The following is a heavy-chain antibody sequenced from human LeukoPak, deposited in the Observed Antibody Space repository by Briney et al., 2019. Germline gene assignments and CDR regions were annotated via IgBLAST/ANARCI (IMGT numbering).Heavy chain of an antibody. Sequence: GGSLRLSCAASGFTFSSYAMSWVRQAPGKGLEWVSVIYSGGNTYYADSVKGRFTISRDNSKNTLYLQMNSLRAEDTAVYYCARDRIAVAGTEDYYYYYGMDVWGQGTTVTVSS. V-gene: IGHV3-53*01. D-gene: IGHD6-19*01. CDR1: GFTFSSYA. CDR3: ARDRIAVAGTEDYYYYYGMDV. J-gene: IGHJ6*02. CDR2: IYSGGNT.